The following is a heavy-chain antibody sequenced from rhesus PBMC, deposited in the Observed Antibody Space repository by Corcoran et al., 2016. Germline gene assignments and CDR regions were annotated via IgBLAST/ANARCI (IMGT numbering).Heavy chain of an antibody. CDR2: ISWSGGST. CDR3: ARDQLEYCSSTYCSSGLDY. Sequence: GGGVVQPGGYLRLSCAASGFTFDDYAMHWVRQAPGKGLEWVSGISWSGGSTYYADSVKGRFTISRDNAKNSLYLQMGSLRAEDTALSYCARDQLEYCSSTYCSSGLDYWGQGVLVTVSS. D-gene: IGHD2-15*01. J-gene: IGHJ4*01. V-gene: IGHV3-201*01. CDR1: GFTFDDYA.